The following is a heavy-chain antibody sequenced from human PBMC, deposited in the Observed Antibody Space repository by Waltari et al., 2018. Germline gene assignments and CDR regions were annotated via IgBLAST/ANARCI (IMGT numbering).Heavy chain of an antibody. D-gene: IGHD2-2*01. V-gene: IGHV3-30*02. CDR1: GFTFSSYG. CDR2: IRYDGSNK. Sequence: QVQLVESVGGVVQPGGSLRLSCAASGFTFSSYGMHWVRQAPGKGLEWVACIRYDGSNKYYAESVKGRFTISRDNSKNTLYLQMNSLRAEDTAVYYCAKDGSGSRTTYYYMDVWGKGTTVTISS. CDR3: AKDGSGSRTTYYYMDV. J-gene: IGHJ6*03.